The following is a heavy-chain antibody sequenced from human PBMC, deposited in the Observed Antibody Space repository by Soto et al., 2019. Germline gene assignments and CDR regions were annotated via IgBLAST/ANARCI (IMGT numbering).Heavy chain of an antibody. D-gene: IGHD1-1*01. CDR1: GYTFSNYG. CDR3: ARERRLEPLLY. CDR2: VSAYNRNT. J-gene: IGHJ4*02. Sequence: GPGVKKPGASVKVSCKGSGYTFSNYGVTWVRQAPGQGLERLGWVSAYNRNTDYAQKFEDRATMTIDTSTNTAYLELRGLTPHDTAVYYCARERRLEPLLYWGQGTL. V-gene: IGHV1-18*01.